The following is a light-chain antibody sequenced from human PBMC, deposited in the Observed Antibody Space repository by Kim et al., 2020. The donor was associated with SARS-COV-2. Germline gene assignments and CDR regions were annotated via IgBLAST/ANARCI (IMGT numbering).Light chain of an antibody. Sequence: VLTQSPATLSLSPGERAILSCRASQSIGSYLAWYQQKVGQAPRLLIYDASNMATDIPARFSGSGSGTDFTLTISSLEPEDFAVYYCQQRYRWLTFGGGTKVEIK. CDR1: QSIGSY. CDR3: QQRYRWLT. J-gene: IGKJ4*01. CDR2: DAS. V-gene: IGKV3-11*01.